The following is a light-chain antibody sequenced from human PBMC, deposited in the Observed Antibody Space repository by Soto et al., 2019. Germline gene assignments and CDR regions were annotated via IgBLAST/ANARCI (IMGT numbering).Light chain of an antibody. Sequence: QSVLTQPPSASGTPGQRVTISCSGSSSNIATKSVNWYQQLPGTAPKLLIYSNSQRSSGVPDRFPGSKSGTSASLAIRGLQSEDEADYYCAAWDDSLNARYVFGTGTKLTVL. CDR2: SNS. V-gene: IGLV1-44*01. CDR1: SSNIATKS. CDR3: AAWDDSLNARYV. J-gene: IGLJ1*01.